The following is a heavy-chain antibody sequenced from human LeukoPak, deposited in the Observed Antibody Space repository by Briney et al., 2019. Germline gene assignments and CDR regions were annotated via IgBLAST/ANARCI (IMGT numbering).Heavy chain of an antibody. CDR1: GGSISSSSYY. V-gene: IGHV4-39*01. Sequence: SETLSLTCTVSGGSISSSSYYWGWIRQPPGKGLEWIGSIYYSGSTYYNPSLKSRVTISVDTSKNQFSLKLSSVTAADTAVYYCAGQYSSGWSLRFDPWGQGTLVTVSS. CDR3: AGQYSSGWSLRFDP. D-gene: IGHD6-19*01. CDR2: IYYSGST. J-gene: IGHJ5*02.